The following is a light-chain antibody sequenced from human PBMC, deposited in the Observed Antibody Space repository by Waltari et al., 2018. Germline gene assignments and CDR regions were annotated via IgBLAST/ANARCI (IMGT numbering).Light chain of an antibody. J-gene: IGLJ1*01. CDR1: DSDVGAYDF. Sequence: QSALTQPASVSGSPGQSITISCSGTDSDVGAYDFVFWYQQLPGKAPHLIIYEVSKRPSGISNRFSASKSGNTAALTISGLQAEDEADYYCSSYTTSSAPGVFGTGTRVTVL. CDR2: EVS. V-gene: IGLV2-14*01. CDR3: SSYTTSSAPGV.